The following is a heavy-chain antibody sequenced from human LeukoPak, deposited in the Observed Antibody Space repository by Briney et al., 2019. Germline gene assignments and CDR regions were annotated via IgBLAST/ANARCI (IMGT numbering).Heavy chain of an antibody. CDR2: IYYSGST. D-gene: IGHD3-10*01. Sequence: SETLSLTCTVSGGSISSYYWGWIRQPPGKGLEWIGYIYYSGSTNYNPSLKSRVSISVDTSKNQFSLKLSSVTAADTAVYYCAKDLGSGMRYFDLWGRGTLVTVSS. CDR3: AKDLGSGMRYFDL. V-gene: IGHV4-59*01. CDR1: GGSISSYY. J-gene: IGHJ2*01.